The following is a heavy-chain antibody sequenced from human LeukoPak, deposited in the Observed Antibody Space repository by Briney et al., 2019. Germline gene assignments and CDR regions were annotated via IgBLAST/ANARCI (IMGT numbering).Heavy chain of an antibody. Sequence: PSETLSLTCAVYGGSFSGYYWSWIRQPPGKGLEWIGEINHSGSTNYNPSLKSRVTISVDTSKNQFSLKLSSVTAADTAAYYCARGRYSSSWFRFPWFDPWGQGTLVTVPS. V-gene: IGHV4-34*01. CDR2: INHSGST. CDR1: GGSFSGYY. D-gene: IGHD6-13*01. J-gene: IGHJ5*02. CDR3: ARGRYSSSWFRFPWFDP.